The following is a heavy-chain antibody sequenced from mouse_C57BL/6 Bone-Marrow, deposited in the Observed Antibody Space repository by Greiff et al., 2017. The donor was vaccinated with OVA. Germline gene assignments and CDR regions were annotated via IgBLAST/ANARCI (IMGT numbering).Heavy chain of an antibody. V-gene: IGHV5-4*01. CDR2: ISAGGSYT. CDR1: GYTFSSYA. Sequence: EVKLVESGGGLVKPGGSLKLSCAASGYTFSSYAMSWVRQTPEKRLEWVATISAGGSYTYYPDNVKGRFTISRDNAKNNLYLQMSHLKSEDTAMYYCARESGLLRLNYFDYWGQGTTLTVSS. J-gene: IGHJ2*01. D-gene: IGHD1-2*01. CDR3: ARESGLLRLNYFDY.